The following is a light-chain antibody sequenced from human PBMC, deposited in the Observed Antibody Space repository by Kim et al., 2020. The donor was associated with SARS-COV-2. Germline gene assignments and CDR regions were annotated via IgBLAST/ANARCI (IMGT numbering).Light chain of an antibody. CDR3: QQFYT. V-gene: IGKV3-20*01. J-gene: IGKJ2*01. Sequence: GAPSLSPGERATLSCRASQSVSSSYLAWYQQKPGQAPRLRIYGASSRATGIPDRFSGSGSGTDFTLTISRLGPEDFAVYYCQQFYTFGQGTKLEI. CDR1: QSVSSSY. CDR2: GAS.